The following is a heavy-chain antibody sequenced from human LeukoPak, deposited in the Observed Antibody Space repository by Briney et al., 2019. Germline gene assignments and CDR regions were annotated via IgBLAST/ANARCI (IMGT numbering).Heavy chain of an antibody. CDR3: ARQSASYPWRSWFDP. Sequence: SETLSLTCSVSGGSFSNYFWSWVRQPAGKGLEWIGRIYPSGNTNYNPSLKSRVTLSVDTSKTHFYLSLSSVTAADTAVYYCARQSASYPWRSWFDPWGHGTLVTVSS. J-gene: IGHJ5*02. V-gene: IGHV4-4*07. CDR1: GGSFSNYF. D-gene: IGHD3-16*01. CDR2: IYPSGNT.